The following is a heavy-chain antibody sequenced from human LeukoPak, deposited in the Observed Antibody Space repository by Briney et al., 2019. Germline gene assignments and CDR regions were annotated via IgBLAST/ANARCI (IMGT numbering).Heavy chain of an antibody. CDR3: ARHSTTRGSGSQLPDY. V-gene: IGHV5-51*01. J-gene: IGHJ4*02. CDR1: GYSFTSYW. D-gene: IGHD3-10*01. Sequence: GESLEISCKGSGYSFTSYWIGWVRQMPRKCLEWMGIIYPGDSDTRYSPSFQGQVTISADKSISTAYLQWSSLKASDTAMYYCARHSTTRGSGSQLPDYWGQGTLVTVSS. CDR2: IYPGDSDT.